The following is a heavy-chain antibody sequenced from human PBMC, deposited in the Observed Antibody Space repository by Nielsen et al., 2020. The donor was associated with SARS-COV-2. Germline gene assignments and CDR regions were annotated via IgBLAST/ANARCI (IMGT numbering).Heavy chain of an antibody. D-gene: IGHD3-10*01. Sequence: GESLKISCTASGFTFSNSAMSWVRQTSGKGLEWVSSISGSGDRTDYADSVKGRVIISRDNSKNTLHLQMNSLRAEDTAVYYCATQADGYKSPYDYWGQGTLVTVSS. V-gene: IGHV3-23*01. CDR2: ISGSGDRT. CDR1: GFTFSNSA. J-gene: IGHJ4*02. CDR3: ATQADGYKSPYDY.